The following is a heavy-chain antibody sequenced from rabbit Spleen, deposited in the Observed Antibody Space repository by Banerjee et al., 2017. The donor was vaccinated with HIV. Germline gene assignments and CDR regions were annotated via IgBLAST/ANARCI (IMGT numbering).Heavy chain of an antibody. CDR1: GFSFSTTYY. CDR3: ARDQAGYVGYGYTWGL. D-gene: IGHD6-1*01. CDR2: GYPDGIGST. Sequence: QSLEESGGGLVKPGTSLTLTCKASGFSFSTTYYICWVRQAPGKGLEWIGCGYPDGIGSTAYASWAKGRFTISRTWSTTVTLQMTSLTAADTATYFCARDQAGYVGYGYTWGLWGPGTLVTVS. J-gene: IGHJ6*01. V-gene: IGHV1S40*01.